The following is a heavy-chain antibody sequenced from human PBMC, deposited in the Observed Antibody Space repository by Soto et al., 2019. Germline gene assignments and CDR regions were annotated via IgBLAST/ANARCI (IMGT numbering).Heavy chain of an antibody. CDR3: ARVYSGSYSDS. CDR2: IFHSGST. V-gene: IGHV4-4*02. CDR1: GGSIRSNNW. J-gene: IGHJ4*02. D-gene: IGHD1-26*01. Sequence: SETLSLTCAVSGGSIRSNNWWSWVRQPPGKGLEWIGEIFHSGSTNYNPSLKTRVTISVDKSKNQFSLKLSSVTAADTAVYYCARVYSGSYSDSWGQGTLVTYPQ.